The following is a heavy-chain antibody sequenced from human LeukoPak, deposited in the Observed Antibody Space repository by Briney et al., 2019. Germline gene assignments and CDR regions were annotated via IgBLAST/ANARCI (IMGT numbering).Heavy chain of an antibody. V-gene: IGHV3-23*01. Sequence: GGSLRLSCAAYGFNFSSHAMSWVRQAPGKGLEWVSDISGSGGSTYYADSVKGRFTISRDNSKNTLYLQMNSLRAEDTAVYYCAKLYDSSGYSLFDNWGQGTMVTVSS. CDR1: GFNFSSHA. CDR2: ISGSGGST. CDR3: AKLYDSSGYSLFDN. D-gene: IGHD3-22*01. J-gene: IGHJ3*02.